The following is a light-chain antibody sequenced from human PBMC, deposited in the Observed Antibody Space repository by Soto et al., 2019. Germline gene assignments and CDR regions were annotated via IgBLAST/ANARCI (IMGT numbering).Light chain of an antibody. CDR3: SSYTSSSTLV. J-gene: IGLJ1*01. Sequence: QSALTQPASVSGSPGQSITISCTGTSSDVGGYNYVSWYQQHPGKAPKLMIYDVSNRPSGVSNRFSGSKSGNTAPLTISGLQAEDEADYYCSSYTSSSTLVFGTGTSSPS. CDR2: DVS. CDR1: SSDVGGYNY. V-gene: IGLV2-14*01.